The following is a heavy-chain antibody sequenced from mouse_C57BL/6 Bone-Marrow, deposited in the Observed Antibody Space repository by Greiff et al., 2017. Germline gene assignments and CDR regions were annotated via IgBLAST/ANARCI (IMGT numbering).Heavy chain of an antibody. CDR2: ISGGGGNT. CDR3: SSQVTTVLATKYFDV. D-gene: IGHD1-1*01. J-gene: IGHJ1*03. CDR1: GFTFSSYT. Sequence: EVQLVESGGGLVKPGGSLKLSCAASGFTFSSYTMSWVRQTPEQRLQWVAAISGGGGNTNYPDSVKGRFTISRDNDKNILYLQMSSLRSVDTALYYCSSQVTTVLATKYFDVWGTGTTVTVSS. V-gene: IGHV5-9*01.